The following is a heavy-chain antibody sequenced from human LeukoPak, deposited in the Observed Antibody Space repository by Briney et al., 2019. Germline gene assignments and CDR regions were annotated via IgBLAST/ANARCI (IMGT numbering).Heavy chain of an antibody. J-gene: IGHJ4*02. V-gene: IGHV1-18*01. CDR3: ARDLYGSGSYSYFDY. D-gene: IGHD3-10*01. Sequence: EASVKVSCKASGYTFTSYGISWVRQAPGQGLEWMGWISAYNGNTNYAQKLQGRVTMTTDTSTSTAYMELRSLRSDDTAVYYCARDLYGSGSYSYFDYWGQGTLVTVSS. CDR2: ISAYNGNT. CDR1: GYTFTSYG.